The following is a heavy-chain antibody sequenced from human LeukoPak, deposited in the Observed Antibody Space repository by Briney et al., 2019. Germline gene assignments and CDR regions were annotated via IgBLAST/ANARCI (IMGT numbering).Heavy chain of an antibody. CDR2: INPNSGGT. Sequence: ASVKVSCKASGYTFTGYYMHWVRQAPGQGLEWMGRINPNSGGTNYAQKFQGRVTMTRDTSISTAYMELSRLRSDDTAVYYCARDRCSRTSCYRLGFDPWGQGTLVTVSS. J-gene: IGHJ5*02. V-gene: IGHV1-2*06. CDR1: GYTFTGYY. D-gene: IGHD2-2*01. CDR3: ARDRCSRTSCYRLGFDP.